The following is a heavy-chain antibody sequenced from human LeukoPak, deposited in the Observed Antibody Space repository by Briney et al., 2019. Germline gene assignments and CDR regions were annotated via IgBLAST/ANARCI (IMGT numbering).Heavy chain of an antibody. V-gene: IGHV3-48*02. CDR1: GFTFSNSA. D-gene: IGHD2-15*01. J-gene: IGHJ5*02. CDR3: ARDRQYSRFDP. CDR2: ISSINTI. Sequence: GGSLRLSCAASGFTFSNSAMNWARQAPGKGLEWLSYISSINTIYYADSVKGRFTISRDNAKNSLHLQMNSLRDEDTAVYYCARDRQYSRFDPWGQGTLVTVSS.